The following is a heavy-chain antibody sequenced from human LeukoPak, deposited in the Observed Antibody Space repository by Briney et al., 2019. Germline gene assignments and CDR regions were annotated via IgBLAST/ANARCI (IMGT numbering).Heavy chain of an antibody. CDR3: ARTDRYCSGGSCYSAAVGAFDI. D-gene: IGHD2-15*01. CDR1: VYTFTRYG. J-gene: IGHJ3*02. Sequence: GASVKVSCKASVYTFTRYGISWVRQAPGQGLEWMGWIIAYNGNTNYAQKLQGRVTMTTDTSTSTAYMELRSLRSDDTAVYYCARTDRYCSGGSCYSAAVGAFDIWGQGTMVTVSS. V-gene: IGHV1-18*01. CDR2: IIAYNGNT.